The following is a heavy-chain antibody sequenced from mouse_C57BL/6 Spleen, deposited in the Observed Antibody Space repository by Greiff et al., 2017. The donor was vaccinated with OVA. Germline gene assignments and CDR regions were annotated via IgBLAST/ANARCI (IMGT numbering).Heavy chain of an antibody. CDR1: GYAFSSYW. J-gene: IGHJ3*01. D-gene: IGHD1-1*01. CDR3: ARRDYGSSSEGFAY. V-gene: IGHV1-80*01. Sequence: VQLQQSGAELVKPGASVKISCKASGYAFSSYWMNWVKQRPGKGLEWIGQIYPGDGDTNYNGKFKGKATLTADKSSSTAYMQLSSLTSEDSAVYFCARRDYGSSSEGFAYWGQGTLVTVSA. CDR2: IYPGDGDT.